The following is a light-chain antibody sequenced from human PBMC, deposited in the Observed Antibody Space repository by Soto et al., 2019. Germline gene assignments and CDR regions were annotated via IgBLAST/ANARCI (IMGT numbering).Light chain of an antibody. V-gene: IGLV1-51*01. J-gene: IGLJ1*01. CDR2: DIN. CDR3: GTWDSSLSAYV. CDR1: SSNIGNTY. Sequence: QSVLTQPPSVSAAPGQKVTISCSGSSSNIGNTYVSWYQQLPGTAPKLLIYDINKRPSGIPDRFSDSKSGTSATLAITGLQTGDEADYYCGTWDSSLSAYVFGTGTKLTVL.